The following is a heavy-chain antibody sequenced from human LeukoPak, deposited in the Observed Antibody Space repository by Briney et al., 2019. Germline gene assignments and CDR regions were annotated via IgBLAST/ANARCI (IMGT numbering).Heavy chain of an antibody. CDR2: IKQDGSEK. CDR1: GFTFSSYA. D-gene: IGHD6-13*01. J-gene: IGHJ4*02. CDR3: ARGRQQMTYFDY. V-gene: IGHV3-7*03. Sequence: GGSLRLSCAASGFTFSSYAMSWVRQAPGKGLEWVANIKQDGSEKYYVDSVKGRFTISRDNAKNSLHLQVSSLRAEDTAVYYCARGRQQMTYFDYWGQGTLVTVSS.